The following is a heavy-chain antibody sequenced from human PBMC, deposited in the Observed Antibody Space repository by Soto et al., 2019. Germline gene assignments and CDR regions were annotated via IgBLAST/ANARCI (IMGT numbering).Heavy chain of an antibody. CDR2: TIPLFGTP. Sequence: QVQLVQSGAEVKKPGSSVKVSCKASGGTFSSYAITWVRQAPGQGLEWMGGTIPLFGTPNYAQKFQGRVTITADKFSEQVLQELGRPRTEGQGGVFCAGDGWGFQPPTYWGQGTLVTVSS. CDR1: GGTFSSYA. D-gene: IGHD6-19*01. CDR3: AGDGWGFQPPTY. J-gene: IGHJ4*02. V-gene: IGHV1-69*06.